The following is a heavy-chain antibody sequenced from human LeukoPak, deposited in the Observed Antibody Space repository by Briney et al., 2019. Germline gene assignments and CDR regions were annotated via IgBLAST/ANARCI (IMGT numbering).Heavy chain of an antibody. CDR1: GYTFTSYY. J-gene: IGHJ3*02. Sequence: PRASVKVSCKASGYTFTSYYMHWVRQAPGQGLEWMGIINPSGGSTSYAQKFQGRVTMTRDTSTSTVYMELSSLRSEDTAVYYCANHLSGTDAFDIWGQGTMVTVSS. CDR2: INPSGGST. D-gene: IGHD3-10*01. CDR3: ANHLSGTDAFDI. V-gene: IGHV1-46*01.